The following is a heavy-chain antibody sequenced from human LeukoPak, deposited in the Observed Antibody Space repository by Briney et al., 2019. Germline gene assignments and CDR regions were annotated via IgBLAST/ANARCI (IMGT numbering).Heavy chain of an antibody. V-gene: IGHV4-39*07. CDR1: GGSISSSSYC. D-gene: IGHD7-27*01. Sequence: SETLSLTCTVSGGSISSSSYCWGWIRQPPGKGLEWIGSIYYSGSTYYNPSLKSRVTISVDTSRNQFSLKLSSVTAADTAVYYCAARKLGNDYWGQGTLVTASS. CDR2: IYYSGST. CDR3: AARKLGNDY. J-gene: IGHJ4*02.